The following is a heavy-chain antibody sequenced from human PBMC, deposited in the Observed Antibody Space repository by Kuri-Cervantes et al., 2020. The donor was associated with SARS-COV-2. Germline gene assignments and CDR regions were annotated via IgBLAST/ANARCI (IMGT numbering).Heavy chain of an antibody. Sequence: ESLKISCAASGFNFSRTDMHWVRQPPGKGLEWIGEINHSGSTNYNPSLKSRVTISVDTSKNQFSLKLSSVTAADTAVYYCARGRGTYSSGWYPFDYWGQGTLVTVSS. V-gene: IGHV4-34*01. J-gene: IGHJ4*02. CDR1: GFNFSRTD. CDR3: ARGRGTYSSGWYPFDY. D-gene: IGHD6-19*01. CDR2: INHSGST.